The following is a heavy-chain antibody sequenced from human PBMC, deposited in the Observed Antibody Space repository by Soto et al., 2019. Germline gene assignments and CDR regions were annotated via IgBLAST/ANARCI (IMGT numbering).Heavy chain of an antibody. D-gene: IGHD3-10*01. CDR2: INPSGGST. Sequence: GASVKVSWKASGYTLTNHYMHWGRQAPGKGLEWMGIINPSGGSTSYAQKFQGRVTMTRDTSTSTVYMELSSLSSEDRAVYYCARIYGSGTDVWGKGTTVTVSS. V-gene: IGHV1-46*03. J-gene: IGHJ6*04. CDR3: ARIYGSGTDV. CDR1: GYTLTNHY.